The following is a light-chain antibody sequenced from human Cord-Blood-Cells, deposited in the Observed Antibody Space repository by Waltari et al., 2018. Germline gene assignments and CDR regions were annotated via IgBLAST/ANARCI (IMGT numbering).Light chain of an antibody. J-gene: IGLJ3*02. CDR2: GNS. V-gene: IGLV1-40*01. CDR3: QSYDSSLSVWV. CDR1: SSNIGAGYD. Sequence: QSVLTQPPSVSGAPGQRVTISCTGSSSNIGAGYDVHWYQQLPGTAPKLLIYGNSNRPSGVPDRFSGSKSGTSAPLAITGIQAEDEADYYCQSYDSSLSVWVFGGGTKLTVL.